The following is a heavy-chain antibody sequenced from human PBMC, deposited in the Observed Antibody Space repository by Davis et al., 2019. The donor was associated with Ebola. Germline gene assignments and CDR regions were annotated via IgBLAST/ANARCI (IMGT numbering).Heavy chain of an antibody. J-gene: IGHJ6*03. Sequence: PSETLSLTCTVSGGSISSYYWSWIRQPPGKGLEWIGYIYYSGSTNYNPSLKSRVTISVDTSKNQFSLKLSSVTAADTAVYYCARSGAAGTFFYYYYYMDVWGKGTTVTVSS. CDR3: ARSGAAGTFFYYYYYMDV. D-gene: IGHD6-13*01. CDR2: IYYSGST. V-gene: IGHV4-59*12. CDR1: GGSISSYY.